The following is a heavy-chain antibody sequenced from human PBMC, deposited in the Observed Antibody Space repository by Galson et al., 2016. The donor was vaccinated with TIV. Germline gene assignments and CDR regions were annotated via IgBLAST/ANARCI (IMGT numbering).Heavy chain of an antibody. CDR1: GFTFRSYG. CDR2: ISSDRTNE. V-gene: IGHV3-33*06. Sequence: SLRLSCAASGFTFRSYGLHWVRQAPGKGLEWVALISSDRTNEYYADSVKGRFTISRDNSKHTVCLQMNSLRVEDTAVYYCAKEAGTDYYYGMDVWGQGTTVTVSS. D-gene: IGHD1/OR15-1a*01. CDR3: AKEAGTDYYYGMDV. J-gene: IGHJ6*02.